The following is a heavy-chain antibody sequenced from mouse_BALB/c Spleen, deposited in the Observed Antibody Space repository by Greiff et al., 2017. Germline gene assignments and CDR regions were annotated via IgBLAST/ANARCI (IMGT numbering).Heavy chain of an antibody. CDR3: AREYADY. J-gene: IGHJ2*01. CDR1: GFTFSSFG. CDR2: ISSGSSTI. V-gene: IGHV5-17*02. D-gene: IGHD2-10*02. Sequence: EVQGVESGGGLVQPGGSRKLSCAASGFTFSSFGMHWVRQAPEKGLEWVAYISSGSSTIYYADTVKGRFTISRDNPKNTLFLQMTSLRSEDTAMYYCAREYADYWGQGTTLTVSS.